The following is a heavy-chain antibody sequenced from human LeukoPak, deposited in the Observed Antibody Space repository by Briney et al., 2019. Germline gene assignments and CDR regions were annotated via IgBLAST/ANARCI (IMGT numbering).Heavy chain of an antibody. J-gene: IGHJ3*02. V-gene: IGHV5-51*01. CDR1: GYSFTSYW. CDR3: ARGSFGVVNPDI. D-gene: IGHD3-3*01. CDR2: IYPSDSDA. Sequence: GESLKISCKGSGYSFTSYWIAWVRQMPGKGLEWMGIIYPSDSDARYRPSFQGQVTISVDKSISTAYLQWSSLKASDTAMYYCARGSFGVVNPDIWGQGTMVTVSS.